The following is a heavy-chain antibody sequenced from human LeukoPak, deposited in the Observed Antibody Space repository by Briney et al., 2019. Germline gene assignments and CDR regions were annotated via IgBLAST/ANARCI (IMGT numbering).Heavy chain of an antibody. CDR1: GYTFTGYY. CDR3: ARDRTRTGYSSGWYHDY. Sequence: ASVKVSCMASGYTFTGYYMHWVRQAPGQGLEWMGWINPNSGGTNYAQKFQGGVTMTRDTSISTAYMELSRLRSDDTAVYYCARDRTRTGYSSGWYHDYWGQGTLVTVSS. D-gene: IGHD6-19*01. J-gene: IGHJ4*02. CDR2: INPNSGGT. V-gene: IGHV1-2*02.